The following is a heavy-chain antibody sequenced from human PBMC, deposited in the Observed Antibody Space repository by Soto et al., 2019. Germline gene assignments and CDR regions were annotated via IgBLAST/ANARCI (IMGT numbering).Heavy chain of an antibody. Sequence: PGGSLRLSCAASGFTFSSYAMSWVRQAPGKGLEWVSAISGSGGSTYYADSVKGRFTISRDNSKNTLYLQMNSLRAEDTAVYYCENESDDSSGYCCRLYYYGMDVWGQGTTVTVSS. CDR1: GFTFSSYA. CDR3: ENESDDSSGYCCRLYYYGMDV. V-gene: IGHV3-23*01. J-gene: IGHJ6*02. D-gene: IGHD3-22*01. CDR2: ISGSGGST.